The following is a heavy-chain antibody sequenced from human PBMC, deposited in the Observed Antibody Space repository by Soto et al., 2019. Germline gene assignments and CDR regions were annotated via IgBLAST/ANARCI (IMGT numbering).Heavy chain of an antibody. CDR1: GFTFSSYA. V-gene: IGHV3-23*01. Sequence: GGSLRLSSAASGFTFSSYAMSWVRQAPGKGLEWVSAISGSGGSTYYADSVKGRFTISRDNSKNTLYLQMNSLRAEDTAVCYCAKLYYGDYFMDVWGKGTTVTVSS. J-gene: IGHJ6*03. CDR3: AKLYYGDYFMDV. CDR2: ISGSGGST. D-gene: IGHD3-3*01.